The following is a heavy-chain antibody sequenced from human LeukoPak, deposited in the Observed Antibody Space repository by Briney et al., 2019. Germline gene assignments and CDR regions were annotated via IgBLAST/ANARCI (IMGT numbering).Heavy chain of an antibody. J-gene: IGHJ5*02. Sequence: SETLSLTCTVSGGSISSYYWSWIRQPAGKGLEWIGRICTSGSTNYNPSLKSRVTMSVDTSKNQFSLKLSSVTAADTAVYYCARDSSREPINWFDPWGQGTLVTVSS. CDR3: ARDSSREPINWFDP. CDR1: GGSISSYY. V-gene: IGHV4-4*07. CDR2: ICTSGST. D-gene: IGHD2-2*01.